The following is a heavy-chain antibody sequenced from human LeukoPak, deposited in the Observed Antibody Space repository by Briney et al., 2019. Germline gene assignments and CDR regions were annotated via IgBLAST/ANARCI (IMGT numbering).Heavy chain of an antibody. CDR2: MGPTGDT. CDR3: AKATPYGTTWVGGFDL. Sequence: GGSLRLSCAGSGFTFTKFAMTWVRQAPGKGLEWVSSMGPTGDTYYLDSVKGRFSLSRDVSKSTMSLQMSTLRVDNTAVYFCAKATPYGTTWVGGFDLWGQGTMVTVSS. CDR1: GFTFTKFA. J-gene: IGHJ3*01. D-gene: IGHD1-14*01. V-gene: IGHV3-23*01.